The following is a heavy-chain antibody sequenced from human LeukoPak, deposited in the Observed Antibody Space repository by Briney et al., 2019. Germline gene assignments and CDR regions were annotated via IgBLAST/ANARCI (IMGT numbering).Heavy chain of an antibody. CDR1: GGSFSGYY. V-gene: IGHV4-34*01. J-gene: IGHJ5*02. CDR2: INHSGST. D-gene: IGHD6-13*01. Sequence: SETLSLTCAVYGGSFSGYYWSWIRQTPGKGLEWIGEINHSGSTNYNPSLKSRVTISVDTSKNQFSLKLSSVTAADTAVYYCARGPIIAAAGTSWFDPWGQGTLVTVSS. CDR3: ARGPIIAAAGTSWFDP.